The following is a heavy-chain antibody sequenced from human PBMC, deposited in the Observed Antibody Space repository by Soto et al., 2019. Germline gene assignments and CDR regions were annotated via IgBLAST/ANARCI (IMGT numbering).Heavy chain of an antibody. CDR1: GFTFNDYW. CDR2: LNSDGTTT. V-gene: IGHV3-74*01. D-gene: IGHD4-4*01. Sequence: EVQLVESGGALVQPGGSLRLSCAASGFTFNDYWMHWVRQGPGRGLLWVSRLNSDGTTTNYADSVKGRFTISRDNAKNTRYLQMTSLRVEDTAVYYCARGANDYTSPRGQDYWGQGTLVTVSS. J-gene: IGHJ4*02. CDR3: ARGANDYTSPRGQDY.